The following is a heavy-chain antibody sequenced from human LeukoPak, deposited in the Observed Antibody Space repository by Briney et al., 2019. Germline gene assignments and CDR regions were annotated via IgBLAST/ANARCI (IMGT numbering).Heavy chain of an antibody. CDR3: AKYNSGWYRWFDP. CDR1: GYTFTSYD. CDR2: MNPNSGNT. Sequence: ASVKVSCKASGYTFTSYDINWVRQATGQGLEWMGWMNPNSGNTGYAQKFQGRVTITRNTSISTAYMELSSLRSEDTAVYYCAKYNSGWYRWFDPWGQGTLVIVSS. J-gene: IGHJ5*02. D-gene: IGHD6-19*01. V-gene: IGHV1-8*03.